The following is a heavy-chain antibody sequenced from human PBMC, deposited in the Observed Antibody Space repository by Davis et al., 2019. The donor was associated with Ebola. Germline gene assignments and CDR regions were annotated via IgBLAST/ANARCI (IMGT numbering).Heavy chain of an antibody. D-gene: IGHD5-12*01. J-gene: IGHJ4*02. Sequence: GESLKISCAASGFTFSSYAMSWVRQAPGKGLEWVSAISGSGGSTYYADSVKGRFTISRDNSKNTLYLQMNSLRAEDTAVYYCAKDLYSGFNLFDYWGQGTLVTVSS. CDR1: GFTFSSYA. CDR3: AKDLYSGFNLFDY. V-gene: IGHV3-23*01. CDR2: ISGSGGST.